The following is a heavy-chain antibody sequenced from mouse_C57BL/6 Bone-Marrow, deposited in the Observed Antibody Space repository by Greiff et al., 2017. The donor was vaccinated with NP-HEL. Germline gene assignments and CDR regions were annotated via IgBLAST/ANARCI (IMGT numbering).Heavy chain of an antibody. D-gene: IGHD2-5*01. CDR3: AREGYYSNYLYAMDY. V-gene: IGHV1-82*01. Sequence: LQESGPELVKPGASVKISCKASGYAFSSSWMNWVKQRPGKGLEWIGRIYPGDGDTNYNGKFKGKATLTADKSSSTAYMQLSSLTSEDSAVYFCAREGYYSNYLYAMDYWGQGTSVTVSS. J-gene: IGHJ4*01. CDR1: GYAFSSSW. CDR2: IYPGDGDT.